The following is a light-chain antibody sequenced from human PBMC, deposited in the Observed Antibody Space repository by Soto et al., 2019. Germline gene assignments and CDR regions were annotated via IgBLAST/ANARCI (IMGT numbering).Light chain of an antibody. V-gene: IGLV6-57*04. CDR3: QSYDSSNPDVV. J-gene: IGLJ2*01. CDR2: EDN. Sequence: NFMLTQPHSVSESPGKTVTISCTSSSGSIASNYVQWYQQRPGSAPSTVIYEDNQRPSGVPDRFSGSIDSSSNSASLTISGLKTEDEADYYCQSYDSSNPDVVFGGGTKLTVL. CDR1: SGSIASNY.